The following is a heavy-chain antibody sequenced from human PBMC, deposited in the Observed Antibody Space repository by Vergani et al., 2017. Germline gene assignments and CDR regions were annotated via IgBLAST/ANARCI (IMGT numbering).Heavy chain of an antibody. J-gene: IGHJ4*02. V-gene: IGHV3-7*03. Sequence: EVQLVESGGGLVQPGGSLRLSCAASGFTFSSYWMSWVRQAPGKGLEWVANIKQDGSEKYYVDSEKGRFTISRDNAKNSLYLQMNSLRAEDTAVYYCARTLSTAMVPYYFDYWGQGTLVTVSS. CDR3: ARTLSTAMVPYYFDY. CDR1: GFTFSSYW. D-gene: IGHD5-18*01. CDR2: IKQDGSEK.